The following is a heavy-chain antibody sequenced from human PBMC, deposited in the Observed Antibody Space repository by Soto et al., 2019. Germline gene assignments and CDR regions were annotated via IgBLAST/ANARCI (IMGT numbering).Heavy chain of an antibody. CDR2: ISGSGGST. J-gene: IGHJ4*02. CDR1: GFTFSSYA. CDR3: AKDSEGPSSGWYYY. D-gene: IGHD6-19*01. Sequence: GGSLRLSCAASGFTFSSYAMSWVRQAPGKGLEWVSAISGSGGSTYYADSVKGRFTISRDNSKNTLYLQMNSLRAEDTAVYYCAKDSEGPSSGWYYYWGQGTLVTVSS. V-gene: IGHV3-23*01.